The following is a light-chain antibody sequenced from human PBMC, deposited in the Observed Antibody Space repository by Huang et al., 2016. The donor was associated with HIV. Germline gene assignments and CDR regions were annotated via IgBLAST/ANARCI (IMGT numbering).Light chain of an antibody. Sequence: DIQMTQSPSSLSASVGDRVTITCQARQDINNFLNWYQQKPGKAPKLLILDASNLQTGVPSRVSGRGSGTHFTFTITSLQRDDIGTYYCQQYDDVPISFGGGTKV. V-gene: IGKV1-33*01. CDR3: QQYDDVPIS. J-gene: IGKJ4*01. CDR1: QDINNF. CDR2: DAS.